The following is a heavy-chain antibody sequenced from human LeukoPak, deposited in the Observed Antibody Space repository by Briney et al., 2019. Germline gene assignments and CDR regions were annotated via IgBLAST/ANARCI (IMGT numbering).Heavy chain of an antibody. CDR3: AGDRCTGGRCYSLSVGYMDV. J-gene: IGHJ6*03. CDR1: GFTFSSYS. D-gene: IGHD2-15*01. Sequence: GGSLRLSCATSGFTFSSYSMNWVRQAPGKGLEWLSYISSSSSTIYYADSVKGRFTISRDKAKNSLYLQMNSLRAEDTAVYYCAGDRCTGGRCYSLSVGYMDVWGKGTTVTVSS. CDR2: ISSSSSTI. V-gene: IGHV3-48*01.